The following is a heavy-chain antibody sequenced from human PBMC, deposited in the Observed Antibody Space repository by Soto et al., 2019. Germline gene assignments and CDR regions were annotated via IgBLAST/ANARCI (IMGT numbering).Heavy chain of an antibody. J-gene: IGHJ6*02. V-gene: IGHV4-30-4*01. CDR3: ARERGPIEGPPSSYYYGMDV. D-gene: IGHD2-15*01. CDR1: GGSISSGDYY. Sequence: QVQLQESGPGLVKPSQTLSLTCTVSGGSISSGDYYWSWIRQPPGKGLEWIGYIYYSGSTYYNPSLKSRVTIPVDTSKNQFSLKLSSVTAADTAVYYCARERGPIEGPPSSYYYGMDVWGQGTTVTVSS. CDR2: IYYSGST.